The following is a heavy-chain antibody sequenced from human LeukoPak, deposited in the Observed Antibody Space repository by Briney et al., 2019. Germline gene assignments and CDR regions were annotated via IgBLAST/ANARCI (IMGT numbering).Heavy chain of an antibody. J-gene: IGHJ4*02. CDR1: GYTFTNNY. CDR2: INPNSGDT. CDR3: ARDYRGNSFDY. Sequence: GASVKVSCKASGYTFTNNYIHWVRQAPGQGLEWLGWINPNSGDTRYEPKFQGRVTMTGDTSITTVYMELSSLGSDDTAVYFCARDYRGNSFDYWGQGTLVTVSS. V-gene: IGHV1-2*02. D-gene: IGHD2-21*01.